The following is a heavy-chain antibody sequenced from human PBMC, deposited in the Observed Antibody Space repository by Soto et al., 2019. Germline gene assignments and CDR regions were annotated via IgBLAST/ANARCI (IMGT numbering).Heavy chain of an antibody. CDR2: IIPILGIA. CDR1: GGTFSSYT. J-gene: IGHJ3*02. V-gene: IGHV1-69*04. CDR3: ARDDCSGGSCFFSFDAFDI. D-gene: IGHD2-15*01. Sequence: SVKVSCKASGGTFSSYTISWVRQAPGQGLEWMGRIIPILGIANYAQKFQGRVTITADKSTSTAYMELSSLRSEDTAVYYCARDDCSGGSCFFSFDAFDIWGQGTMVTVSS.